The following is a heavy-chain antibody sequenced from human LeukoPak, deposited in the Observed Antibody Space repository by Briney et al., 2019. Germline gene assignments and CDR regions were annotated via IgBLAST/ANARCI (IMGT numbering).Heavy chain of an antibody. Sequence: GGSLRLSCVGSGFDFNYYDINWVRQAPGKGLEWVSSISSRSSYIYFADSAKGRFTISGGNANGSVFLHMTSLRPEDTAVYYCARRGGMSSGRSFDHWGQGTLVTVSS. CDR2: ISSRSSYI. CDR3: ARRGGMSSGRSFDH. J-gene: IGHJ4*02. CDR1: GFDFNYYD. D-gene: IGHD3-16*01. V-gene: IGHV3-21*01.